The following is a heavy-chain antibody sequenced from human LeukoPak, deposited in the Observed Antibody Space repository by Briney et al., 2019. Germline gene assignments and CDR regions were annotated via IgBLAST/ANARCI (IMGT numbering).Heavy chain of an antibody. Sequence: PGGSLRLSCAASGFIVSSNYISWVRQAPGKGLEWVSLISTDGKTYYTDSVKGRFTISRDNSTNTLFLQMNSLRAEDTAVYYCAKGVGATPFDYWGQGTLVTVSS. CDR2: ISTDGKT. J-gene: IGHJ4*02. CDR3: AKGVGATPFDY. V-gene: IGHV3-53*01. D-gene: IGHD1-26*01. CDR1: GFIVSSNY.